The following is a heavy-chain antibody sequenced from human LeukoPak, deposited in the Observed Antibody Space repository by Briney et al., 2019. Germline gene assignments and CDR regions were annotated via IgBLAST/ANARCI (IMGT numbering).Heavy chain of an antibody. CDR1: GRPLSIRCYF. Sequence: SETLSLTCTVSGRPLSIRCYFWREIRQPPGKGLEWIGSIYYSGSTYYNPSLKSRVIISVNTSKNQYSLNLSSVTAADTDVDYCATGSYYSVGFDYWGQGTLVTVSS. J-gene: IGHJ4*01. D-gene: IGHD3-10*01. V-gene: IGHV4-39*01. CDR2: IYYSGST. CDR3: ATGSYYSVGFDY.